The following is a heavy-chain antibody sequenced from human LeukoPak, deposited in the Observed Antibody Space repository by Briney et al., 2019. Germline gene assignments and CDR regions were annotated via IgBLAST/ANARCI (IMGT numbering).Heavy chain of an antibody. CDR1: GGSISNYY. J-gene: IGHJ5*02. CDR3: ARRMAAAVWFDP. D-gene: IGHD6-13*01. CDR2: IYYTGGT. Sequence: SETLSLTCTVSGGSISNYYWSWIRQPPGKGLEWIGYIYYTGGTNYNPSLKSRVTISLDTSKNQFSLKLNSVTAADTAVYYCARRMAAAVWFDPWGQGTPVTVPS. V-gene: IGHV4-59*08.